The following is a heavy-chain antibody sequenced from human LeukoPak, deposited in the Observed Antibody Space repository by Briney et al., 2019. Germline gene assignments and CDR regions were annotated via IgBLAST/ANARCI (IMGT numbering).Heavy chain of an antibody. CDR2: INPNSGGT. V-gene: IGHV1-2*02. Sequence: ASVKVSCKASGYTFTGYYMRWVRQAPGQGLGWMGWINPNSGGTNYAQKFQGRVTMTRDTSISTAYMELSRLRSDDTAVYYCARVYGDYVADAFDIWGQGTMVTVSS. CDR1: GYTFTGYY. CDR3: ARVYGDYVADAFDI. J-gene: IGHJ3*02. D-gene: IGHD4-17*01.